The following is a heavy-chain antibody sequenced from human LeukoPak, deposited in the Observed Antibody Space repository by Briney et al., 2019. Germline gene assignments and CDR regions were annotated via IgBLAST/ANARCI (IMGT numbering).Heavy chain of an antibody. CDR3: ARDLGQYYDTSDNWFDP. CDR1: GFTFRNYG. CDR2: IRYDGTNK. D-gene: IGHD3-22*01. V-gene: IGHV3-30*02. J-gene: IGHJ5*02. Sequence: GGSLRLSCAASGFTFRNYGMHWVRQAPGKGLEWVAFIRYDGTNKYYADSVKGRFTISRDNSKNTLYLQMNSLRAEDTAVYYCARDLGQYYDTSDNWFDPWGQGTLVTVSS.